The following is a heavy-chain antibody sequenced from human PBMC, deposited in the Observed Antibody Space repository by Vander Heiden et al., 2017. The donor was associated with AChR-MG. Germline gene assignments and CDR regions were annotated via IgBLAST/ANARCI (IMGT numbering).Heavy chain of an antibody. CDR3: ANTEMATMVYFDY. J-gene: IGHJ4*02. D-gene: IGHD2-8*01. V-gene: IGHV3-23*01. CDR1: GFTFSSYA. CDR2: ISGSGGST. Sequence: EVQLLESGGGLVQPGGSLRLSCAASGFTFSSYAMSWVRQAPGKGLEWVSAISGSGGSTYYADSVKGRFTISRDNSKNTLYLQMNSLRAEDTAVYYCANTEMATMVYFDYWGQGTLVTVSS.